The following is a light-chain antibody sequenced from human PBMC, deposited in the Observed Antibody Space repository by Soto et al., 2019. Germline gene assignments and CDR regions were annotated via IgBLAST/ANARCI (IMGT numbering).Light chain of an antibody. Sequence: ALTQPASVSGSPGQSITISCTGTTNDVGGYNYVSWYQQHPGKAPKLMIYEVTNRPSGVSNRFSGSKSGNTASLTISGLQAEDEADYFCSSFTSTNTVYVFASGTKVTVL. CDR3: SSFTSTNTVYV. J-gene: IGLJ1*01. CDR1: TNDVGGYNY. V-gene: IGLV2-14*01. CDR2: EVT.